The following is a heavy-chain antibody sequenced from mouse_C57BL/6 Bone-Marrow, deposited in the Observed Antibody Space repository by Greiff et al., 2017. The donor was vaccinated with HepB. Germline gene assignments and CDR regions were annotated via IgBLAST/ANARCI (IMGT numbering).Heavy chain of an antibody. CDR1: GYAFSSSW. J-gene: IGHJ2*01. Sequence: VQLQQSGPELVKPGASVKISCKASGYAFSSSWMNWVKQRPGKGLEWIGRIYPGDGDTNYNGKFKGKATLTADKSSSTAYMQLSSLTSEDSAVYFCARDPYYDYDVGYWGQGTTLTVSS. CDR2: IYPGDGDT. CDR3: ARDPYYDYDVGY. D-gene: IGHD2-4*01. V-gene: IGHV1-82*01.